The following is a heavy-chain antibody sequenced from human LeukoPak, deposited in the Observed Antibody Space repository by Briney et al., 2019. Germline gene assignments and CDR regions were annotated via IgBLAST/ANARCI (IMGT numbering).Heavy chain of an antibody. CDR1: GGTFSSYA. Sequence: TVKVSCKASGGTFSSYAISWVRQAPGQGLEWMGRIIPIFGTANYAQKFQGRVTITTDESTSTAYMELSSLRSEDTAVYYCARVIQGTPPYYFDYWGQGTLVTVSS. CDR2: IIPIFGTA. V-gene: IGHV1-69*05. D-gene: IGHD1-1*01. J-gene: IGHJ4*02. CDR3: ARVIQGTPPYYFDY.